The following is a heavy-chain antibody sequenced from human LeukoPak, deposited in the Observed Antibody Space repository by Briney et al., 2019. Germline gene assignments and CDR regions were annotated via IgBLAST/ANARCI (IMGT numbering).Heavy chain of an antibody. CDR3: ARLQGRSGLSVDY. V-gene: IGHV5-51*01. D-gene: IGHD3-3*01. J-gene: IGHJ4*02. Sequence: PGGSLRLSCAASGFTFSNAWIGWVRQMPGKGLEWMGIIYPGDSDTRYSPSFQGQVTISADKSISTAYLQWSSLKASDTAMYYCARLQGRSGLSVDYWGQGTLVTVSS. CDR2: IYPGDSDT. CDR1: GFTFSNAW.